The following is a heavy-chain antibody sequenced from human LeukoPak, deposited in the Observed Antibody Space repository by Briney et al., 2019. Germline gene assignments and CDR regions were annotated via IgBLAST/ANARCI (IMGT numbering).Heavy chain of an antibody. CDR1: GYSIRSGFY. Sequence: PSETLSLTCTVSGYSIRSGFYWGWIRQPPGKGLEWIGSIYYSGSTYYNPSLKSRVTISVDKSKNQFSLNLRSVTAADTAVYYCARIRGYGRDYYFYYMDVWGKGTTVIVSS. V-gene: IGHV4-38-2*02. D-gene: IGHD6-13*01. CDR3: ARIRGYGRDYYFYYMDV. CDR2: IYYSGST. J-gene: IGHJ6*03.